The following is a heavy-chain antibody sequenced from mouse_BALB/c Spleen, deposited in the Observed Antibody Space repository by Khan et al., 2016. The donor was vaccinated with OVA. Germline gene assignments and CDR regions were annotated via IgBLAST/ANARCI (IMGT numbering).Heavy chain of an antibody. V-gene: IGHV1-76*01. CDR1: GYIFTSYW. CDR3: ARRDYDADYFDY. D-gene: IGHD2-4*01. Sequence: QVQLQQSGAELVRPGASVKLSCKTSGYIFTSYWIHWVKQRSGQGLEWIARIYPGTGSTYHNEKFKGKATLTAEKSSSTAYRQLSSMKSEDSAVYCCARRDYDADYFDYWGQGTTLTVSS. CDR2: IYPGTGST. J-gene: IGHJ2*01.